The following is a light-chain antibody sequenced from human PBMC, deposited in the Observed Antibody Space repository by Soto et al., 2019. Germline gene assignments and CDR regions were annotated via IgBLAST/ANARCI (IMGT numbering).Light chain of an antibody. CDR2: EGS. Sequence: QSVLTQPASVSGSPGQSITISCTGTSSDVGSYNLVSWYQQHPGKAPNLMIYEGSKRPSGVSNRFSGSKSGNTASLTISGLQAEDEADYYCCSYAGSSSVVFGGGTKLTV. CDR1: SSDVGSYNL. CDR3: CSYAGSSSVV. V-gene: IGLV2-23*01. J-gene: IGLJ2*01.